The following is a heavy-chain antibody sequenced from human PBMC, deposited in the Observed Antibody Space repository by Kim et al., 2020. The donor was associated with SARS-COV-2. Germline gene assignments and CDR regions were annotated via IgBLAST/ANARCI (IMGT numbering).Heavy chain of an antibody. CDR3: ARGGPFIVGATLPDY. CDR1: GFTFSDYY. J-gene: IGHJ4*02. CDR2: ISSSSSYT. D-gene: IGHD1-26*01. Sequence: GGSLRLSCAASGFTFSDYYMSWIRQAPGKGLEWVSYISSSSSYTNYADSVKGRFTISRDNAKNSLYLQMNSLRAEDTAVYYCARGGPFIVGATLPDYWGQGTLVTVSS. V-gene: IGHV3-11*06.